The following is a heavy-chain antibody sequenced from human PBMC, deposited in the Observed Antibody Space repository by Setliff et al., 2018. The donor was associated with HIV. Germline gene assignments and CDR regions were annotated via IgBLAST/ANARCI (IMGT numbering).Heavy chain of an antibody. CDR1: GGSISSYY. CDR3: ARGYYNFWSGYPPLDY. D-gene: IGHD3-3*01. CDR2: IYYSGST. V-gene: IGHV4-59*01. Sequence: TSETLSLTCTVSGGSISSYYWSWIRQPPGKGLGWIGYIYYSGSTNYNPSLKSRVTISVDTSKNQFSLKLSSVTAADTAVYYCARGYYNFWSGYPPLDYWGQGTLVTVSS. J-gene: IGHJ4*02.